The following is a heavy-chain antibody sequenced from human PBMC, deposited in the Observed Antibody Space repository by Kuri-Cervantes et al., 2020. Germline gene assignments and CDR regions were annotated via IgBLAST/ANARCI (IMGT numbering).Heavy chain of an antibody. V-gene: IGHV3-71*01. CDR1: GFTCSDRY. J-gene: IGHJ3*02. D-gene: IGHD1-26*01. CDR3: AKDLGSRSGSYLGDASDI. Sequence: GGSLRLSCAASGFTCSDRYMDWVRQAPGKGLEWVGFIRSKAYGGTTEYAASVKGRFTISRDDSKSIAYLQMNSLRAEDTAVYYCAKDLGSRSGSYLGDASDIWGQGTMVTVSS. CDR2: IRSKAYGGTT.